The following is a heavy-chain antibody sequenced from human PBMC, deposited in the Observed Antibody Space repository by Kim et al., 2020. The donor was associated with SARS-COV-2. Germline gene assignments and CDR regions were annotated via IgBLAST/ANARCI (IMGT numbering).Heavy chain of an antibody. J-gene: IGHJ1*01. CDR2: INHSGST. D-gene: IGHD4-17*01. Sequence: SETLSLTCAVYGGSFSGYYWSWIRQPPGKGLEWIGEINHSGSTNYNPSLKSRVTISVDTSKNQFSLKLSSVTAADTAVYYCARGLGDYQYFQHWGQGTLVTVSS. CDR1: GGSFSGYY. CDR3: ARGLGDYQYFQH. V-gene: IGHV4-34*01.